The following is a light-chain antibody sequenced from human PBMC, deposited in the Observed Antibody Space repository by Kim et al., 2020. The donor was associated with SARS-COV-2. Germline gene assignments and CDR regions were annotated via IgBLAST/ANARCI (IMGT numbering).Light chain of an antibody. CDR1: QNIRNY. V-gene: IGKV1-39*01. CDR3: QQSYTTPRT. Sequence: GDRVTITCRASQNIRNYVNWYQQKPGRAPSLLIYAASSLQSGVPSRFSGGGSGTDFTLTISSLQSEDSASYYCQQSYTTPRTFGQWTKVDIK. CDR2: AAS. J-gene: IGKJ1*01.